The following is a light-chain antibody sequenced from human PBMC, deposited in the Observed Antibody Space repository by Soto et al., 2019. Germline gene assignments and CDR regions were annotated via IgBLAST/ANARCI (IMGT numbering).Light chain of an antibody. CDR2: EAS. CDR3: QHCDYLPI. Sequence: DIQMTQSPSSLSASVGDRVTITCQASQDITSYLNWYQHKPWKAPKLLIYEASILEAGVPPRFSGSGSRTDFTLTIRRLQPEDVATYYCQHCDYLPIFGPGTTVDFK. J-gene: IGKJ3*01. CDR1: QDITSY. V-gene: IGKV1-33*01.